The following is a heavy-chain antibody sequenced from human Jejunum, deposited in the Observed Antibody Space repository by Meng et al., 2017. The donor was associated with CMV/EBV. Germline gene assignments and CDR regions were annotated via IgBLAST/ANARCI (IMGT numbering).Heavy chain of an antibody. Sequence: LRLSFAASGFTFISYWMHWVRQAPGKGLVWVSSINSDGSFTPCADSVKGRFTVSRDNAKSTVYLQMNSLTVEDAAVYYCGDFEVGWGQGTLVTVSS. CDR3: GDFEVG. J-gene: IGHJ4*02. CDR2: INSDGSFT. V-gene: IGHV3-74*01. D-gene: IGHD1-26*01. CDR1: GFTFISYW.